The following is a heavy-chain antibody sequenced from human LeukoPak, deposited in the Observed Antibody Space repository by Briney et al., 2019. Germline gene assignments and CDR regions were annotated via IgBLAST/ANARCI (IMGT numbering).Heavy chain of an antibody. D-gene: IGHD6-25*01. CDR3: ARRSYSSGFYYFDY. J-gene: IGHJ4*02. CDR2: IYYSGST. V-gene: IGHV4-59*08. CDR1: GGSITSYY. Sequence: PSETLSLTCTVSGGSITSYYWSWIRQSPGKGLEWIGYIYYSGSTNHNPSLKSRVTISVDTSKNQFSLKLSSVTAADTAVYYCARRSYSSGFYYFDYWGQGTLVTVSS.